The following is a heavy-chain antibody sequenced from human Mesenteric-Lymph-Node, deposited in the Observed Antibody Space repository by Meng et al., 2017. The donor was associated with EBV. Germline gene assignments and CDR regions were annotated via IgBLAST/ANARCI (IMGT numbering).Heavy chain of an antibody. D-gene: IGHD5-24*01. CDR2: MNPNSGAT. V-gene: IGHV1-8*01. Sequence: QVHLVQSGAEVKKPGASVKVSCKASGYTFTSYDINWVRQATGQGLEWMGWMNPNSGATGSTQKFQGRVTMTRNTSISTAYMELNSLTSEDTAVYYCSRDSIYNGQDSWGQGTLVTVSS. J-gene: IGHJ4*02. CDR1: GYTFTSYD. CDR3: SRDSIYNGQDS.